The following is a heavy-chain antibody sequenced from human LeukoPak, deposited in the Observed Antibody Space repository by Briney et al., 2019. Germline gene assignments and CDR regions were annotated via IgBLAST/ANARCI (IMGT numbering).Heavy chain of an antibody. J-gene: IGHJ4*02. D-gene: IGHD6-19*01. CDR2: IYSGGST. Sequence: GGSLRLSCAASGFTFSNAWMSWVRQAPGKGLEWVSVIYSGGSTYYADSVKGRFTISRDNAKNSLYLQMNSLRAEDTAVYYCARVGSGWRFFDYWGQGTLVTASS. CDR1: GFTFSNAW. CDR3: ARVGSGWRFFDY. V-gene: IGHV3-66*01.